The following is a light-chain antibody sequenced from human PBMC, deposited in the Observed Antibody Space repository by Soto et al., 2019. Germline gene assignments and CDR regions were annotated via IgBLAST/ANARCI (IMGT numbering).Light chain of an antibody. Sequence: SYELTQPPSVSVAPGQTARITCGGNNIGSKSVHWYQQKPGQAPVLVVDDDSDRPSGIPERFSGSSSGTTVTLTISGVQAEDEADYYCQSADSSGTYVFGTGTKVTVL. J-gene: IGLJ1*01. CDR1: NIGSKS. CDR2: DDS. CDR3: QSADSSGTYV. V-gene: IGLV3-21*02.